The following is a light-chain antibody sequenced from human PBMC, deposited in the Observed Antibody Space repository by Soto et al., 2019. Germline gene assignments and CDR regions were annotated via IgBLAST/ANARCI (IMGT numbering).Light chain of an antibody. V-gene: IGKV1-16*02. CDR2: AAS. Sequence: DIQMTQSPSSLSASIGDRVIITCRASQGISNNLAWFKQKPGKAPKSLIYAASNLQSGFPSKFSGSGSGTDFILTISSLQPEDFSTDYCQKYNSYPLTFGQGTKVDIK. CDR3: QKYNSYPLT. J-gene: IGKJ1*01. CDR1: QGISNN.